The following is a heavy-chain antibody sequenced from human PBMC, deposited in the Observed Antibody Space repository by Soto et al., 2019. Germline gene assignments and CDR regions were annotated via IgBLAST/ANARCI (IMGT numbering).Heavy chain of an antibody. CDR2: IYPGDSDT. J-gene: IGHJ4*02. D-gene: IGHD5-18*01. Sequence: PGESLKISCKGSGYSFTSYWIGWVRQMPGKGLEWMGIIYPGDSDTRYSPSFQGQVTMSADKSISTAYLQWSSLKASDTAMYYCATGTYTYGCIFDYWGQGTLVTVSS. V-gene: IGHV5-51*01. CDR3: ATGTYTYGCIFDY. CDR1: GYSFTSYW.